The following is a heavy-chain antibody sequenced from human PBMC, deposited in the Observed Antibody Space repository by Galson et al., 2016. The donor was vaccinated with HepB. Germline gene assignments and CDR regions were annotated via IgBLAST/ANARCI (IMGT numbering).Heavy chain of an antibody. CDR1: GFTFSNYV. D-gene: IGHD1-1*01. J-gene: IGHJ6*04. Sequence: SLRLSCAASGFTFSNYVMTWVRQSPGKGLEWVSRIGGPGRSKDYADSVNGRFTIFRDNSKNTLYLQIDSLRSEDTAVYYCAKAFTTADNFYQFGTDVWGKGTTVTVSS. CDR2: IGGPGRSK. CDR3: AKAFTTADNFYQFGTDV. V-gene: IGHV3-23*01.